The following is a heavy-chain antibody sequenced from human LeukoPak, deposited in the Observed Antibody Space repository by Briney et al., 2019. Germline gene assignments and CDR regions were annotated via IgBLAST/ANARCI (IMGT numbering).Heavy chain of an antibody. D-gene: IGHD2-2*01. CDR1: GYTFTNYY. CDR3: ARDLLGYCSSTSCPFDY. CDR2: INPSDGDT. J-gene: IGHJ4*02. Sequence: GASVKVSCKASGYTFTNYYMHWVRQAPGQGLEWMGMINPSDGDTTYAQKFQGRVTMIRDTSPSTAYMELSSLRSEDTAVYYCARDLLGYCSSTSCPFDYWGQGTLVTVSS. V-gene: IGHV1-46*01.